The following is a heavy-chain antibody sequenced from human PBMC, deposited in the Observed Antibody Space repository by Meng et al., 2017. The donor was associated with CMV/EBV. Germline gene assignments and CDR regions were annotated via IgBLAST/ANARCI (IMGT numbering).Heavy chain of an antibody. J-gene: IGHJ6*02. V-gene: IGHV3-13*01. CDR1: GFTFSSYD. D-gene: IGHD6-6*01. Sequence: LSLTCAASGFTFSSYDMHWVRQATGKGLEWVSAIGTAGDTYYPGSVKGRFTISRENAKNSLYLQMNSLRAGDTAVYYCARDSSSSYYYYGMDVWGQGTTVTVSS. CDR2: IGTAGDT. CDR3: ARDSSSSYYYYGMDV.